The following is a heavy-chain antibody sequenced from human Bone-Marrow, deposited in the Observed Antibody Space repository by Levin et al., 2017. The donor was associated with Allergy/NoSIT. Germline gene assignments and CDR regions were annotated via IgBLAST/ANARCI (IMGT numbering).Heavy chain of an antibody. J-gene: IGHJ3*02. CDR1: GYTFTGYY. D-gene: IGHD6-13*01. CDR3: ARVRRIAQDAFDI. CDR2: INPNSGGT. V-gene: IGHV1-2*06. Sequence: ASVKVSCKASGYTFTGYYMHWVRQAPGQGLEWMGRINPNSGGTNYAQKFQGRVTMTRDTSISTAYMELSRLRSDDTAVYYCARVRRIAQDAFDIWGQGTMVTVSS.